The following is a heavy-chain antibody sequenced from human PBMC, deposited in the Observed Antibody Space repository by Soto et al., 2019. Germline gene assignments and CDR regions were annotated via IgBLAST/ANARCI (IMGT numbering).Heavy chain of an antibody. CDR2: ISAYNGNT. Sequence: QVQLVQSGAEVKKPGASVKVSCKASGYTFTSYGISWVRQAPGQGLEWMGWISAYNGNTNYAQKLQGRVTMTTDTSASKAQMKLRSLKSDDTAVYYCAREYSSGCHDYWGQGTLVTVSS. D-gene: IGHD6-25*01. CDR3: AREYSSGCHDY. CDR1: GYTFTSYG. J-gene: IGHJ4*02. V-gene: IGHV1-18*01.